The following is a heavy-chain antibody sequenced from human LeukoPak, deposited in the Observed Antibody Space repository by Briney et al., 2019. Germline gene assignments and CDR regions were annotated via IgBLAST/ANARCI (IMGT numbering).Heavy chain of an antibody. CDR2: IKQDGSEK. CDR3: ARDPLTLYNYYMDV. V-gene: IGHV3-7*01. CDR1: GFTFSNYW. Sequence: GSLRLSCAASGFTFSNYWMSWVRQVPGKGLEWVAKIKQDGSEKYYVDSVKGRFTISGDNAKNSLYLQMNSLRAEDTAVYYCARDPLTLYNYYMDVWGKGTTVTVSS. J-gene: IGHJ6*03. D-gene: IGHD3-9*01.